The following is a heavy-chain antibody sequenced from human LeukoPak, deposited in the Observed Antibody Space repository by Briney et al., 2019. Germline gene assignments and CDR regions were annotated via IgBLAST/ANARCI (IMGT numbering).Heavy chain of an antibody. D-gene: IGHD2-8*01. CDR1: GFTFSTYA. CDR3: AKDSSIGKYCTNGVCSPFDY. J-gene: IGHJ4*02. V-gene: IGHV3-23*01. Sequence: GGSLRLSCAGSGFTFSTYAMSWVRQAPGQGLEWVSVISDSGDYTSYADSVRGRFTISRDNSRNTLYLQMISLRPEDTAVYYCAKDSSIGKYCTNGVCSPFDYWGQGTLVTVSS. CDR2: ISDSGDYT.